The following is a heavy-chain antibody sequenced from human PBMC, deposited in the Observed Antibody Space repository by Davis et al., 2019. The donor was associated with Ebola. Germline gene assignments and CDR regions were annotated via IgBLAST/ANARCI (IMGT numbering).Heavy chain of an antibody. J-gene: IGHJ4*02. CDR2: ISGSGGSA. CDR3: AKDGLFIDSSWFFGY. V-gene: IGHV3-23*01. CDR1: GFTFSSYA. Sequence: GGSLRLSCAASGFTFSSYAMSWVRQAPGKELEWVSAISGSGGSAYYADSVKGRFTISRDNSKNTLYLQMNSLRAEDTAVYYCAKDGLFIDSSWFFGYWGQGTLVTVSS. D-gene: IGHD6-13*01.